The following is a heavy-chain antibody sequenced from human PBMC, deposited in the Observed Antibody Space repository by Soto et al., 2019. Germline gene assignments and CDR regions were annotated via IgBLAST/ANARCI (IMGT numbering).Heavy chain of an antibody. Sequence: QVQLVQSGAEVKKPGASVKVSCKASGYTFTSYAMHWVRQAPGQRLEWMGWINAGNGNTKYSQKFQGRVNITRDTSASTAYLELSSLRSEDTAVYYCARPLRRIWFGGRYFDLWGRGTLVTVSS. V-gene: IGHV1-3*01. D-gene: IGHD3-10*01. CDR2: INAGNGNT. CDR3: ARPLRRIWFGGRYFDL. J-gene: IGHJ2*01. CDR1: GYTFTSYA.